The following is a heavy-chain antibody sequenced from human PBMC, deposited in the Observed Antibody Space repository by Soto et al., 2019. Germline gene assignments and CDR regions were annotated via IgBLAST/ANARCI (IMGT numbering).Heavy chain of an antibody. D-gene: IGHD3-3*01. J-gene: IGHJ5*02. Sequence: GGSLRLSCAASGFTFSSYSMNWVRQAPGKGLEWVSYISSSSSTIYYADSVKGRFTISRDNAKNSLYLQMNSLRDEDTAVYYCARATELYDFWSGYYRGNNWFDPWGQGTLVTVSS. V-gene: IGHV3-48*02. CDR2: ISSSSSTI. CDR3: ARATELYDFWSGYYRGNNWFDP. CDR1: GFTFSSYS.